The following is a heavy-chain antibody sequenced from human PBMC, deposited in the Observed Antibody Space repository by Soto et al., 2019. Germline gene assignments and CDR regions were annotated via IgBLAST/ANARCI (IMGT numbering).Heavy chain of an antibody. J-gene: IGHJ5*02. CDR1: GDSVSSNSAA. V-gene: IGHV6-1*01. D-gene: IGHD3-10*01. CDR2: TYYGSKWYS. Sequence: SQTLSLTGAISGDSVSSNSAAWNWIRQSPARGLEWLGRTYYGSKWYSYYGPSVKSRITIKPDTSKNRFSLQLNSVTPEDTAVYSCARAPSAFDPWGQRSLFTVAS. CDR3: ARAPSAFDP.